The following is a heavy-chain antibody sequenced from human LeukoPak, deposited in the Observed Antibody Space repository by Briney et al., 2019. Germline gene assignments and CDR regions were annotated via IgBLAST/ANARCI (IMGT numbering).Heavy chain of an antibody. CDR3: AKDRGYITYYFDY. J-gene: IGHJ4*02. V-gene: IGHV3-30*18. Sequence: GGSLRLSCVASGFTFSTYGMHWVRQAPGKGLEWVSVISYDGSNKYYPDSVKGRLTISRDNSKNTLYLQMNSLRAEDSAVYYCAKDRGYITYYFDYWGQGTLVTVSS. CDR2: ISYDGSNK. D-gene: IGHD3-10*01. CDR1: GFTFSTYG.